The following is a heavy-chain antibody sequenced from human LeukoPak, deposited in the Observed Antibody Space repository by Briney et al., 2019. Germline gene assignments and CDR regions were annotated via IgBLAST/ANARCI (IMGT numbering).Heavy chain of an antibody. Sequence: PSETLSLTCAVYGGSFSGYYWSWTRQPPGKGLEWIGEINHSGSTNYNPSLKSRVTISVDTSKNQFSLRLSSVTAADTAVYYCARDSYYGSGSYTWWGQGTLVTVSS. V-gene: IGHV4-34*01. D-gene: IGHD3-10*01. CDR3: ARDSYYGSGSYTW. CDR1: GGSFSGYY. J-gene: IGHJ4*02. CDR2: INHSGST.